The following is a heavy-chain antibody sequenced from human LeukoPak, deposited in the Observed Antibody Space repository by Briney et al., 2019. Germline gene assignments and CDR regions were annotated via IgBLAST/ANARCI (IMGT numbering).Heavy chain of an antibody. J-gene: IGHJ3*02. CDR1: GFTFSSYG. Sequence: GGSLRLSCAASGFTFSSYGMHWVRQAPGKGLEWVAVISYDGSNKYYADSVKGRFTISRDNSKNTLYLQMNSLRAEDTAVYYCAKDHSSSSAFDIWGQGTMVTVSS. CDR2: ISYDGSNK. V-gene: IGHV3-30*18. CDR3: AKDHSSSSAFDI. D-gene: IGHD6-13*01.